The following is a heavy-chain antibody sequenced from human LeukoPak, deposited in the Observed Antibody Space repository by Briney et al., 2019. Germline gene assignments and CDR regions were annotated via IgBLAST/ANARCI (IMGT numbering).Heavy chain of an antibody. CDR3: ARDWDDSPGSYGMDV. Sequence: GGSLRLSCAASGFTFSSYSMNWVRQAPGKGLEWVSSISSSSSYIYYADSVKGRFTISRDNAKNSLYLQMNSLRAEDTAVYYCARDWDDSPGSYGMDVWGQGTTVTVSS. CDR1: GFTFSSYS. J-gene: IGHJ6*02. V-gene: IGHV3-21*01. CDR2: ISSSSSYI. D-gene: IGHD1-1*01.